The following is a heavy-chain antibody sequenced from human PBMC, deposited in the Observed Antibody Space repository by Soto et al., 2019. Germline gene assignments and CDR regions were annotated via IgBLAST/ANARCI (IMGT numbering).Heavy chain of an antibody. Sequence: EVQLVESGGGLMQPGGSLRLSCAASGFTVSNNYMNWVRQAPGKGLESVSVLYSDGSTYYADSVKGRFTISRDIPKNTLYLQMISLRVEDTALHYCATAFCTDGSSCGFDYWGQGALVTVSS. V-gene: IGHV3-53*01. CDR3: ATAFCTDGSSCGFDY. CDR2: LYSDGST. CDR1: GFTVSNNY. D-gene: IGHD2-8*01. J-gene: IGHJ4*02.